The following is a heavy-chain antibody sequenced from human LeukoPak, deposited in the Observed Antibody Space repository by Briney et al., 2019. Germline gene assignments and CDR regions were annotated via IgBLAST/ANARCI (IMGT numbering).Heavy chain of an antibody. D-gene: IGHD2-2*01. Sequence: SETLSLTCTVSGGSITSYYWSWIRQPAGKGLEWIGLMYTSGSPNYNPSLKSRVALSVDTSKNQFSLTLTSVTAADTAVYYCATTVTRGSTTYYFDYWGQGTLVTVSS. J-gene: IGHJ4*02. V-gene: IGHV4-4*07. CDR2: MYTSGSP. CDR3: ATTVTRGSTTYYFDY. CDR1: GGSITSYY.